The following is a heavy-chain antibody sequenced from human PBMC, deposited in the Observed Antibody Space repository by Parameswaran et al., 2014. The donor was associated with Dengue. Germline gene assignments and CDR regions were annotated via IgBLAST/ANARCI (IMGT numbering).Heavy chain of an antibody. D-gene: IGHD3-3*01. V-gene: IGHV1-2*02. CDR3: ARDLRLTYYDFLEWFPQWFDP. CDR2: INPNSGGT. Sequence: WVRQAPGQGLEWMGWINPNSGGTNYAQKFQGRVTMTRDTSISTAYMELSRLRSDDTAVYYCARDLRLTYYDFLEWFPQWFDPWGQGTLVTVSS. J-gene: IGHJ5*02.